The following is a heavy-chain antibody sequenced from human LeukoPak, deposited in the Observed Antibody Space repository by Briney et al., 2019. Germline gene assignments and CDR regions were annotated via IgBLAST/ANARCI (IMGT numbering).Heavy chain of an antibody. CDR3: TRVGYIDEGIDY. CDR2: INQDGSKK. Sequence: AGGSLRLSCTASGFSFSGYWMTWVRQTPGKGLEWVANINQDGSKKSYVDSVKGRFTISRDNAENSLYLQMNSLRAEDTAIYYCTRVGYIDEGIDYWGQGTLVTVSS. D-gene: IGHD5-24*01. V-gene: IGHV3-7*04. CDR1: GFSFSGYW. J-gene: IGHJ4*02.